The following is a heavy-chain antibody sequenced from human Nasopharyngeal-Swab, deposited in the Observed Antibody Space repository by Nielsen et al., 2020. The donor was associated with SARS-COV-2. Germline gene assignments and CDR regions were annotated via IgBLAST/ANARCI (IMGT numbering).Heavy chain of an antibody. J-gene: IGHJ3*02. D-gene: IGHD1-1*01. Sequence: GESLKISCAASGFTFSSYGMHWVRQAPGKGLEWVAVISCDGSNKYYADSVKGRFTISRDNSKNTLYLQMNSLRAEDPAVYYCAKGGGTTGTVGLDIWGQGTMVTVSS. CDR2: ISCDGSNK. CDR3: AKGGGTTGTVGLDI. V-gene: IGHV3-30*18. CDR1: GFTFSSYG.